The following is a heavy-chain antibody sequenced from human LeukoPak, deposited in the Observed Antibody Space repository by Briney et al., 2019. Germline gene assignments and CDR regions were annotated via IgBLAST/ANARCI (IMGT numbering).Heavy chain of an antibody. CDR1: GDSVSSNSAA. Sequence: SQTLSLTCAISGDSVSSNSAAWNWIRQSPSRGLEWLGRTYYRSKWYNDYAVSVKSRITINPDTSKNQFSLQLNSVTPEDTAVYYCARDRYSSSWYVRYYFDYWGQGTLVTVSS. V-gene: IGHV6-1*01. CDR2: TYYRSKWYN. CDR3: ARDRYSSSWYVRYYFDY. D-gene: IGHD6-13*01. J-gene: IGHJ4*02.